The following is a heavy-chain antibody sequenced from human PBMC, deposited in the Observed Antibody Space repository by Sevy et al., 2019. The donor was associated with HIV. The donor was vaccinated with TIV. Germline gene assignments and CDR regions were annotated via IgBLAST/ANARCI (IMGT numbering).Heavy chain of an antibody. CDR2: ISGSGGST. Sequence: GGSLRLSCAASGFTFSSYAMSWVRQAPGKGLEWVSAISGSGGSTYYADSLKGRFTNSRDNSKNTRYRQMNSLGAEDTAVYYCAKLGVYCSGGSCYWFDYWGQGAQGTV. J-gene: IGHJ4*02. D-gene: IGHD2-15*01. CDR1: GFTFSSYA. CDR3: AKLGVYCSGGSCYWFDY. V-gene: IGHV3-23*01.